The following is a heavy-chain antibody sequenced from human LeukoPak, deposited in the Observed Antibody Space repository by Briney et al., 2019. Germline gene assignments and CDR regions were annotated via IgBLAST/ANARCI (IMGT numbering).Heavy chain of an antibody. CDR3: ARALNSYDYSPFDS. CDR1: GYTFTSYA. CDR2: INAYNGNA. D-gene: IGHD5-18*01. J-gene: IGHJ4*02. V-gene: IGHV1-18*01. Sequence: ASVKVSCKASGYTFTSYALSWVRQAPGQGLEWMGWINAYNGNANYAQILQGRVTMTTDTSTSTAYMELRSLRSDDTAVYYCARALNSYDYSPFDSWGQGTLVTVSS.